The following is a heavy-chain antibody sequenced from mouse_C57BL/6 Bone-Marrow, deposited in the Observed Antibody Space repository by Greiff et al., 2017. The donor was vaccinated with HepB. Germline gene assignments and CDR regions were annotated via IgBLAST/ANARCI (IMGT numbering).Heavy chain of an antibody. J-gene: IGHJ2*01. CDR2: ISSGGSYT. Sequence: EVKLMESGGDLVKPGGSLKLSCAASGFTFSSYGMSWVRQTPDKRLEWVATISSGGSYTYYPDSVKGRFPISRDNAKNTLYLQMSSLKSEDTAMYYCASYGNYAYWGQGTTLTVSS. D-gene: IGHD2-1*01. V-gene: IGHV5-6*01. CDR3: ASYGNYAY. CDR1: GFTFSSYG.